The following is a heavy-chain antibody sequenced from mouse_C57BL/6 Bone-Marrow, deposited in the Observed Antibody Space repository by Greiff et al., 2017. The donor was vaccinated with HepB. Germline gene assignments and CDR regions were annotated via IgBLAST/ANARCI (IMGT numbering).Heavy chain of an antibody. V-gene: IGHV1-64*01. J-gene: IGHJ4*01. CDR2: IHPNSGST. Sequence: VQLQQPGAELVKPGASVKLSCKASGYTFTSYWMHWVKQRPGQGLEWIGMIHPNSGSTNYNEKFKSKATLTVDKSSSTAYMQLRSLTSEDSAVYYCARSDGYYAMDYWGQGTSVTVSS. CDR3: ARSDGYYAMDY. D-gene: IGHD2-3*01. CDR1: GYTFTSYW.